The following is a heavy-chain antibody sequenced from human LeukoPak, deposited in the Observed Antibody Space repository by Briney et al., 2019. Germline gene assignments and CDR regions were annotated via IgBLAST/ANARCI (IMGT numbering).Heavy chain of an antibody. CDR1: GYTFTSYG. J-gene: IGHJ4*02. CDR2: ISAYNGNT. CDR3: AREKNSSYGKRVDY. V-gene: IGHV1-18*01. D-gene: IGHD6-6*01. Sequence: GASVKVSCKASGYTFTSYGISWVRQAPGQGLERMGLISAYNGNTNYAQKLQGRVTMTTDTSTNTAYIELRSLRSDDTAVYYCAREKNSSYGKRVDYWGQGTLVTVSS.